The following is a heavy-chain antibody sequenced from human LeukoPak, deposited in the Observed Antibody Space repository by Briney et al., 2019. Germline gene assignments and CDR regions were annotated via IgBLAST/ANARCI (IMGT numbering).Heavy chain of an antibody. CDR2: IRPGTGDT. V-gene: IGHV1-2*02. J-gene: IGHJ4*02. D-gene: IGHD1-1*01. CDR3: ASYASGYNWLRV. CDR1: GHTFTTYY. Sequence: ASVKVSCKASGHTFTTYYIHWVRQPPGQGLEWMGWIRPGTGDTNYAQKFQDRVTVTRDTSIATAYMDLIRLTSDDTAVYYCASYASGYNWLRVWGQGTLVTVSS.